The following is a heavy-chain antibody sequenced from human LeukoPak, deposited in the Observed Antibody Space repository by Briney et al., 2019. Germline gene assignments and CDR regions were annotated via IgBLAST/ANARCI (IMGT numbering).Heavy chain of an antibody. CDR2: IIPIFGTA. CDR3: AREAHPYCTNGVCYTGFDY. J-gene: IGHJ4*02. V-gene: IGHV1-69*13. Sequence: SVKVSCKASGGTFSSYAISWERQAPGQGLEWMGGIIPIFGTANYAQKFQGRVTITADESTSTAYMELSCLRSEDTAVYYCAREAHPYCTNGVCYTGFDYWGQGTLVTVSS. D-gene: IGHD2-8*01. CDR1: GGTFSSYA.